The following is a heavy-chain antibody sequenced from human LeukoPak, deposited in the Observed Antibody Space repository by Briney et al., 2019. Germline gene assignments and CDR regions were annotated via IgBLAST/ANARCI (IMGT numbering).Heavy chain of an antibody. CDR1: GFTFSSYG. CDR2: ISYDGSNK. CDR3: AKDEGYSSSLSR. V-gene: IGHV3-30*18. D-gene: IGHD6-13*01. J-gene: IGHJ4*02. Sequence: GGPLRLSCAASGFTFSSYGMHWVRQAPGKGLEWVAVISYDGSNKYYADSVKGRFTISRDNSKNTLYLQMNSLRAEDTAVYYCAKDEGYSSSLSRGGQGTLVTVSS.